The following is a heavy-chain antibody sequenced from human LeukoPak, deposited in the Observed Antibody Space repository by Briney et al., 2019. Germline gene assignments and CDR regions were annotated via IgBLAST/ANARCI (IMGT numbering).Heavy chain of an antibody. CDR1: GFTFSSYE. CDR2: ISSSGSTI. CDR3: ASFSGYKGP. V-gene: IGHV3-48*03. J-gene: IGHJ5*02. D-gene: IGHD5-12*01. Sequence: SGGSLRLSCAASGFTFSSYEMNWVRQAPGKGLEWVSYISSSGSTIYYADSVKGRFTISRDNAKNSLYLQMNSLRAEDTAVYYCASFSGYKGPWGQRTLVTVSS.